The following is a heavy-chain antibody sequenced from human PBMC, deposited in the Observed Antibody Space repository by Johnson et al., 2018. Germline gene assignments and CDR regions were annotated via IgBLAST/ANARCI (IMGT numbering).Heavy chain of an antibody. CDR1: GFTFSSYG. Sequence: QVQLVESGGGVVQPGRSLRLSCAASGFTFSSYGMHWVRQAPGKGLEWVAVIWYDGSNKYYADSVKGRFTISRDNSKNPLYLQMNSRRAEDTAVYYCARAESSPHYGMDVWGKGTTVTVSS. J-gene: IGHJ6*04. D-gene: IGHD6-13*01. CDR2: IWYDGSNK. CDR3: ARAESSPHYGMDV. V-gene: IGHV3-33*01.